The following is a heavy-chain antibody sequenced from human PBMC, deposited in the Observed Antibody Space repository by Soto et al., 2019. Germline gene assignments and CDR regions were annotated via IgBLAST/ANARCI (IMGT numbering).Heavy chain of an antibody. CDR1: GGTFSSYA. CDR2: IIPIFGTA. CDR3: ARLTGTSGACDI. Sequence: QVQLVQAGAEVKKPGSSVKVSCKASGGTFSSYAISWVRQAPGQGLEWMGGIIPIFGTANYAQKFQGRVAITADKSTSTAYMELSSMRSEDTAVYYCARLTGTSGACDIWGQGTIVTVSS. D-gene: IGHD2-2*01. J-gene: IGHJ3*02. V-gene: IGHV1-69*06.